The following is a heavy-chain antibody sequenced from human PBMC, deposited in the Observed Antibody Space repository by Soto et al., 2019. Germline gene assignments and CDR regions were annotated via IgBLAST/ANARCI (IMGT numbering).Heavy chain of an antibody. Sequence: PSETLSLTCAVYGGSFSGYYWSWIRQPPGKGLEWIGEINHSGSTNYNPSLKSRVTISVDTSKNQFSLKLSSVTAADTAVYYCARSEYGGLPYYWGQGTLVTLSS. V-gene: IGHV4-34*01. CDR1: GGSFSGYY. J-gene: IGHJ4*02. CDR3: ARSEYGGLPYY. CDR2: INHSGST. D-gene: IGHD3-16*01.